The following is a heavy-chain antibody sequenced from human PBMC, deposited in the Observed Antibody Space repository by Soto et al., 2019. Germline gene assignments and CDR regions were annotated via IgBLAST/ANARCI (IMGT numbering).Heavy chain of an antibody. CDR1: GFTFSSYG. D-gene: IGHD6-13*01. Sequence: GGSLRLSCAASGFTFSSYGMHWVRQAPGKGLEWVAVISYDGSNKYYADSVKGRFTISRDNSKNTLYLQMNSLRAEDTAVYYCAKDLRQQLGEYFQHWGQGTLVTVSS. CDR2: ISYDGSNK. J-gene: IGHJ1*01. CDR3: AKDLRQQLGEYFQH. V-gene: IGHV3-30*18.